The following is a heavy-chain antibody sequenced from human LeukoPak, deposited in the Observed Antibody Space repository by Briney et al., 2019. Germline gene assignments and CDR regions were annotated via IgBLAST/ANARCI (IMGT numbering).Heavy chain of an antibody. Sequence: SGGSLRLSCGASGFTFSSYWMHWVPQIPGKGLMWLSRIESNGLTLYADSVRDRFTISRDNGKNTIYLQMNSLRVDDTAIYYCAKAATYFYGSVTYDWFESWGQGTLVTVSS. V-gene: IGHV3-74*01. CDR2: IESNGLT. CDR3: AKAATYFYGSVTYDWFES. CDR1: GFTFSSYW. J-gene: IGHJ5*01. D-gene: IGHD3-10*01.